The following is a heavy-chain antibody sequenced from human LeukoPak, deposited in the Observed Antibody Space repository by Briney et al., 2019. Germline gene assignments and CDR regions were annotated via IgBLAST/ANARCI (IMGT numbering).Heavy chain of an antibody. CDR1: GFTFSSYA. Sequence: GGSLRLSCAASGFTFSSYAMSWVRQAPGKGLEWVSALSGSGGSTYYAASVKGRFTISTDNSKTTLYLQMTSLRAEDTAVYYCAKSGVRDSSSWYDYWGQGTLVTVSS. CDR3: AKSGVRDSSSWYDY. J-gene: IGHJ4*02. D-gene: IGHD6-13*01. CDR2: LSGSGGST. V-gene: IGHV3-23*01.